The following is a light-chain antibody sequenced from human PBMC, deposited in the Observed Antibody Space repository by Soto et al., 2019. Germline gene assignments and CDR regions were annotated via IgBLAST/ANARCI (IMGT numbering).Light chain of an antibody. CDR2: DNN. CDR1: RSNIGNNY. CDR3: GTWDSSLSGLV. Sequence: QSVLTQPPSVSAAPGQKVTISCSGSRSNIGNNYVSWYQQLPGTAPKLLIYDNNKRPSGIPDRFSGSKSGTSATLGITGLQTGDEADYYCGTWDSSLSGLVFGGGTKLTVL. V-gene: IGLV1-51*01. J-gene: IGLJ2*01.